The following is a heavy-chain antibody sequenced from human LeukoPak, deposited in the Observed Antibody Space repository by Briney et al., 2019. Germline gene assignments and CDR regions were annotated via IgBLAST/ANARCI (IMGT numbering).Heavy chain of an antibody. CDR1: GYIFSNFFSSYG. CDR2: ISPYNGKT. CDR3: ASGYYSDGNGYSPADY. V-gene: IGHV1-18*01. Sequence: GASVTVSCKASGYIFSNFFSSYGITWVRQAPGQGLEWMGWISPYNGKTKFAQKFQGRVTIRADTSTSTGYMELRSLRSDDTAVYYCASGYYSDGNGYSPADYWGQGTLVTVSS. D-gene: IGHD3-22*01. J-gene: IGHJ4*02.